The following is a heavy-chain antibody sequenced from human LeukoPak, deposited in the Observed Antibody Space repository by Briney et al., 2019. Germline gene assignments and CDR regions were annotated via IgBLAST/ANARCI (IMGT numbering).Heavy chain of an antibody. CDR3: ARARCGGDCYSIHWGFYFDY. J-gene: IGHJ4*02. D-gene: IGHD2-21*01. CDR1: GGTFGSYA. V-gene: IGHV1-69*13. Sequence: GASVKVSCKASGGTFGSYAISWVRQAPGQGLEWMGGIIPIFGTANYAQKFQGRVTITADESTSTAYMELSSLRSEDTAVYYCARARCGGDCYSIHWGFYFDYWGQGTLVTVSS. CDR2: IIPIFGTA.